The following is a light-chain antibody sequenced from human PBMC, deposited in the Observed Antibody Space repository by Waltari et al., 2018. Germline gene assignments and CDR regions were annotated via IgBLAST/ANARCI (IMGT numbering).Light chain of an antibody. Sequence: DIQLTQSPSSLSASVGDRVTITCRASQGISIYLAWVQQKPGKAPKSLIYDVSSLLNGVATKFSGSGSGTDFTLTISNLQPEDCATYYCQQYHSYPLTFGGGTKVEIK. CDR1: QGISIY. CDR3: QQYHSYPLT. CDR2: DVS. V-gene: IGKV1-16*02. J-gene: IGKJ4*01.